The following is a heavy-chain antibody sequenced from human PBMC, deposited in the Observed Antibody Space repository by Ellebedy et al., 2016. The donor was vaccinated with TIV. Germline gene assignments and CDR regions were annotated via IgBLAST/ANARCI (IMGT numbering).Heavy chain of an antibody. CDR3: ARDKYYYGSGMFDP. Sequence: ASVKVSCKASGYTFTDYYMHWVRQAPGQGLEWMGWINPNSGGTNYAQKFQGWVTMTRDTSISTAYMELSRLRSDDTAVYYCARDKYYYGSGMFDPWGQGTLVTVSS. CDR2: INPNSGGT. V-gene: IGHV1-2*04. J-gene: IGHJ5*02. D-gene: IGHD3-10*01. CDR1: GYTFTDYY.